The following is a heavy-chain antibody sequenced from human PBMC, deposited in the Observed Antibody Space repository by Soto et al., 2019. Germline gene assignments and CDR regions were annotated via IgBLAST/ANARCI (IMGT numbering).Heavy chain of an antibody. J-gene: IGHJ5*02. CDR2: IYCSEST. CDR1: GGAISSYY. CDR3: ARGFWSGGSCYAHYGCLDP. D-gene: IGHD2-15*01. V-gene: IGHV4-59*01. Sequence: PSETLSLTCPVSGGAISSYYWSWIRQAPGNGLEWIGYIYCSESTNYNPSLKSRVTISVDTSKNQFSLKLSSVTAAYTAVDYCARGFWSGGSCYAHYGCLDPWGQGTLVSV.